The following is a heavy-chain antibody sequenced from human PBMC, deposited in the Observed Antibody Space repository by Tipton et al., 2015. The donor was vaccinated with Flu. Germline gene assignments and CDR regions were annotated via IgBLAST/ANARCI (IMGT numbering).Heavy chain of an antibody. CDR1: GFTFSSYG. V-gene: IGHV3-30*02. J-gene: IGHJ4*02. D-gene: IGHD3-22*01. CDR3: AKDKTSSYYYDSSGYYGLGY. CDR2: IRYDGSNK. Sequence: SLRPSCAASGFTFSSYGMHWVRQAPGKGLEWVAFIRYDGSNKYYADSVKGRFTISRDNSKNTLYLQMNSLRAEDTAVYYCAKDKTSSYYYDSSGYYGLGYWGQGTLVTVSS.